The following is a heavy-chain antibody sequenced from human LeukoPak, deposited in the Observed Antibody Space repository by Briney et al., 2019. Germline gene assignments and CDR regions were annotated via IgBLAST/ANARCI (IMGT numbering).Heavy chain of an antibody. CDR1: GFTFHTYS. CDR3: ASSGIAAPDY. Sequence: GGSLRLSCAASGFTFHTYSMNWVRQAPGKGLEWVSSISSSSTYIYYADSVKGRFTISRDNAKNSLYLQMNSLRAEDTAVYYCASSGIAAPDYWGQGTLVTVSS. V-gene: IGHV3-21*01. J-gene: IGHJ4*02. CDR2: ISSSSTYI. D-gene: IGHD6-13*01.